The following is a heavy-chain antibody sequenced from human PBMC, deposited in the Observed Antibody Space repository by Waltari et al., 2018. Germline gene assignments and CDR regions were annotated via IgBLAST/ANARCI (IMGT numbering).Heavy chain of an antibody. D-gene: IGHD3-3*01. Sequence: QVQLQQWGAGLLKPSETLSLTCAVYGGSFSGYYWSWIRKPPGKGLEWIGEINHSGSTNYNPSLKSRVTISVDTSKNQFSLKLSSVTAADTAVYYCARGPHPPSYYDFWSGYDGRWFDPWGQGTLVTVSS. CDR2: INHSGST. CDR3: ARGPHPPSYYDFWSGYDGRWFDP. V-gene: IGHV4-34*01. J-gene: IGHJ5*02. CDR1: GGSFSGYY.